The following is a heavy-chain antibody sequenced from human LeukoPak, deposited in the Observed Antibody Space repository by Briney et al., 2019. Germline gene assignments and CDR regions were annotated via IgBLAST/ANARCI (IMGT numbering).Heavy chain of an antibody. V-gene: IGHV3-7*01. J-gene: IGHJ4*02. D-gene: IGHD6-19*01. CDR3: ARGARGAVAAFDY. CDR2: IKQDGSEK. Sequence: GGSLRLSCAASGFTFSSYWVSWVRQAPGKGLEWVANIKQDGSEKYYVDSVKGRFTISRDSAKNSLYLQMNSLRAEDTALYYCARGARGAVAAFDYWGQGSLVTVSS. CDR1: GFTFSSYW.